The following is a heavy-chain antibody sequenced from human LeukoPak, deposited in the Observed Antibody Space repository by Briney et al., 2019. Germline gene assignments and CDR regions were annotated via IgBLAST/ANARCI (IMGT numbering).Heavy chain of an antibody. Sequence: GGSLRLSCAASGFTFSSYAMSWVRQAPGKGLEWVSAISGSGGSTYYADSVKGRFTISRDNSRNTLYLQMNSLRAEDTAVYYCAKEGQQLVRVDYYYYMDVWGKGATVTVSS. CDR1: GFTFSSYA. J-gene: IGHJ6*03. D-gene: IGHD6-13*01. CDR3: AKEGQQLVRVDYYYYMDV. CDR2: ISGSGGST. V-gene: IGHV3-23*01.